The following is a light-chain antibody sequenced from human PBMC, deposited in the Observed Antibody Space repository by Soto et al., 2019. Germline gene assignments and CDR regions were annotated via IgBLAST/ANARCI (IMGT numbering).Light chain of an antibody. Sequence: DIRMTQSPSFVSASVGDRVTITCRASQDISGWLAWYQQKPGKAPRLLIYAASSLQSGVPSRFRGTGSGTDFTLTISGLQPDDFATYYCQQANSFPYTFGQGTKVEI. J-gene: IGKJ2*01. CDR1: QDISGW. V-gene: IGKV1-12*02. CDR2: AAS. CDR3: QQANSFPYT.